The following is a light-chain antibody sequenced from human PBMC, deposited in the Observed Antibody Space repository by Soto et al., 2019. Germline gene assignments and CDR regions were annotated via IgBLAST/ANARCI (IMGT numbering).Light chain of an antibody. CDR1: QSLSVSY. CDR2: STS. J-gene: IGKJ1*01. CDR3: HQFGDSPQT. Sequence: PGGRATLSCRASQSLSVSYIAWYQQKPGQAPRLLIYSTSTRAAGIPDRFTGRGSGTHFTLAISRLEPEDFAVYYCHQFGDSPQTFGQGTKVDIK. V-gene: IGKV3-20*01.